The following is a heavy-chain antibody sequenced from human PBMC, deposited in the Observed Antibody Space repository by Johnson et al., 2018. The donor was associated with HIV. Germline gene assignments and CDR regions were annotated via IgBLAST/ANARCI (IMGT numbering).Heavy chain of an antibody. CDR2: IKQDGSEK. Sequence: VQLVESGGGLVQPGGSLRLSCAASGFTFSSYWMRWVRQAPGKGLEWVANIKQDGSEKYSVDSVKGRFTISRDNATNSLYLQMNSLRAEDTALYYCARDSMVQGVMWAFDIWGQGTMVTVSS. CDR1: GFTFSSYW. CDR3: ARDSMVQGVMWAFDI. V-gene: IGHV3-7*03. J-gene: IGHJ3*02. D-gene: IGHD3-10*01.